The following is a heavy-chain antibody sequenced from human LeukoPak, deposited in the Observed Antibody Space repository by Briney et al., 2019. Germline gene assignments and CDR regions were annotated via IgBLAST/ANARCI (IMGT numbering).Heavy chain of an antibody. CDR1: GYRFTDYW. Sequence: GESLKISCKGSGYRFTDYWIGWVRQMPGKGLEWMGIIYPGDSDTRYSPSFQGQVTISADRSINTAHLQWSSLKASDTAMYYCARGAAGTTPDYYYFGLDVWGQGTTVRVSS. CDR2: IYPGDSDT. J-gene: IGHJ6*02. V-gene: IGHV5-51*01. D-gene: IGHD1-7*01. CDR3: ARGAAGTTPDYYYFGLDV.